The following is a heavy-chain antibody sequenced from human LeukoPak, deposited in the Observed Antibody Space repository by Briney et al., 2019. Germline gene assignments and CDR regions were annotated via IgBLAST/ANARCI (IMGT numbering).Heavy chain of an antibody. CDR1: GFTVSSDY. D-gene: IGHD6-6*01. CDR2: IYNGDNT. CDR3: ARVRDSSSPFDS. V-gene: IGHV3-53*01. Sequence: GGSLRLSCAASGFTVSSDYMSWVRQAPGKGLEWVSLIYNGDNTHYADSVKGRFTISRDSSKNTLYLQMSSLRAEDTALYYCARVRDSSSPFDSWGQGTLVTVSS. J-gene: IGHJ4*02.